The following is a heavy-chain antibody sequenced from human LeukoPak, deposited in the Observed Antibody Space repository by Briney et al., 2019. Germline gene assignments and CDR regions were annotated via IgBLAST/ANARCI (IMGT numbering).Heavy chain of an antibody. Sequence: PGGSLRLSCAASGFTFSTYWMSWVRQAPGKGLEWVANIKEDGSEKYYVDSAKGRFTISRDNAKNSLYLQMNSLRAEDTAVYYCAGYCSSASCYLPLDYWGQGTLVTVSS. CDR2: IKEDGSEK. V-gene: IGHV3-7*04. D-gene: IGHD2-2*01. CDR3: AGYCSSASCYLPLDY. J-gene: IGHJ4*02. CDR1: GFTFSTYW.